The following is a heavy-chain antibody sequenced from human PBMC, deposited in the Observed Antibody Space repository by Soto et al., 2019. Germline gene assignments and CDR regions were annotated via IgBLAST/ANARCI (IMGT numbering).Heavy chain of an antibody. V-gene: IGHV4-31*03. Sequence: QVQLQESGPGLVKPSQTLSLTCTVSGGSISSGGYYWSWIRQHPGKGLEWVGYIYYSGSTYYNPSLKSRVTISVDTSKNQFSLKRSSVTAADTAVYYCARDRYGDYDGYYYGMDVWGQGTTVTVSS. CDR1: GGSISSGGYY. CDR3: ARDRYGDYDGYYYGMDV. CDR2: IYYSGST. J-gene: IGHJ6*02. D-gene: IGHD4-17*01.